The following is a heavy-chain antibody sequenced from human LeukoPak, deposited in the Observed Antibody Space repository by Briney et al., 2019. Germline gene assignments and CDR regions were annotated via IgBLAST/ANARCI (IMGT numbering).Heavy chain of an antibody. V-gene: IGHV4-34*01. CDR3: ATRGDYSDTSGNSYDALDI. D-gene: IGHD3-22*01. CDR2: VNHSGST. CDR1: GGSFSGYY. Sequence: SETLSLTCAVYGGSFSGYYWSWIRQPPGKGLEWIGEVNHSGSTNYNPSLKSRVTISADPSKTQFSLKLTSVTAADTAVYYCATRGDYSDTSGNSYDALDIWGQGTMVTVSS. J-gene: IGHJ3*02.